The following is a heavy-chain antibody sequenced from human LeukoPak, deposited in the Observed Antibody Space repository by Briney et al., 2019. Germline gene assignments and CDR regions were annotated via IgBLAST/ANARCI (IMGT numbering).Heavy chain of an antibody. D-gene: IGHD7-27*01. CDR2: ISGSSDNT. V-gene: IGHV3-23*01. Sequence: GGSLRLPCEASGFTFSNYAMSWVRQAPGKGLEWVSSISGSSDNTNYADSVKGRFTISRDNSKNILYLQMNSLTAEDTAVYWCAKDPINWGSIYFDCWGQGTLVTVSS. CDR1: GFTFSNYA. CDR3: AKDPINWGSIYFDC. J-gene: IGHJ4*02.